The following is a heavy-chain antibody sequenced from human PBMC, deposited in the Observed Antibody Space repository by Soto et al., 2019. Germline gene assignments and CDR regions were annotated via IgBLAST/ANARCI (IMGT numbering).Heavy chain of an antibody. CDR2: IDTSSTKI. CDR1: GYTFSDYY. CDR3: ASHYDMWSGYLSPVDY. V-gene: IGHV3-11*01. J-gene: IGHJ4*02. Sequence: QVQLVESGGDLVKRGGSLRLSCAASGYTFSDYYMSWIRQAPGKGLEWISDIDTSSTKIYYADSVKGLFTISRDNAKNSLYLEMNSLRDEDTAVYYCASHYDMWSGYLSPVDYWGQGTLVTVSS. D-gene: IGHD3-3*01.